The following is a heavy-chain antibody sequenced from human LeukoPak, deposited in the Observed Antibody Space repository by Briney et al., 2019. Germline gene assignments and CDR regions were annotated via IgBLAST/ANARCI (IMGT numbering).Heavy chain of an antibody. D-gene: IGHD6-13*01. Sequence: QSGGSLRLSCAASGFTFSSYAMSWVRQAPGKGLEWVSAISGSGGSTYYADSVKGRFTISRDNSKNTLSLQMNSLRAEDTAVYYCARTSSSWPPNWFDPWGQGTLVTVSS. CDR1: GFTFSSYA. CDR3: ARTSSSWPPNWFDP. V-gene: IGHV3-23*01. CDR2: ISGSGGST. J-gene: IGHJ5*02.